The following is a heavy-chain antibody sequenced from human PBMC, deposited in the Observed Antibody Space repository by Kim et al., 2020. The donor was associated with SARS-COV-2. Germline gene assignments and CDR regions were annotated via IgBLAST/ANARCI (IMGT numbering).Heavy chain of an antibody. D-gene: IGHD2-2*01. V-gene: IGHV3-30*18. CDR3: AKGPIAVVPGGKMWLDP. CDR2: ISYDGTIQ. J-gene: IGHJ5*02. Sequence: GGSLRLSCAASGLPFRNYGMHWVRQAPGKGLEWVADISYDGTIQYYGDSVEGRFTISIDNSKNTLYLQMNSLRLEDTAVYYCAKGPIAVVPGGKMWLDPWGQGTLVTVSS. CDR1: GLPFRNYG.